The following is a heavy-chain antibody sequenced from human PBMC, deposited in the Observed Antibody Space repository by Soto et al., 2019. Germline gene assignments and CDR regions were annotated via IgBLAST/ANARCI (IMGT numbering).Heavy chain of an antibody. J-gene: IGHJ5*02. CDR3: ARLGYSSGWYRWFDP. Sequence: SETLSLTCTVSGGSITNYYWSWIRLPAGKGLEWIGRIYTTGSTNYNPSLKSRVTMSVDKSKNQFSLKLTSVTAADTAVYYCARLGYSSGWYRWFDPWGQGTLVTVSS. CDR2: IYTTGST. CDR1: GGSITNYY. D-gene: IGHD6-19*01. V-gene: IGHV4-4*07.